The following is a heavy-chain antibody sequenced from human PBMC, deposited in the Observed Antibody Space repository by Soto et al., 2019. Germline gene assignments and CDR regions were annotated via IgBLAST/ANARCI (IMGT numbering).Heavy chain of an antibody. CDR2: INHSGST. Sequence: SETLSLTCAVYGGSFSGYYWSWIRQPPGKGLEWIGEINHSGSTNYNPSLKSRVTISVDTSKNQFSLKLSSVTAADTAVYYCAISYCSGGSRYFDYWGQGTLVTVSS. V-gene: IGHV4-34*01. D-gene: IGHD2-15*01. CDR1: GGSFSGYY. CDR3: AISYCSGGSRYFDY. J-gene: IGHJ4*02.